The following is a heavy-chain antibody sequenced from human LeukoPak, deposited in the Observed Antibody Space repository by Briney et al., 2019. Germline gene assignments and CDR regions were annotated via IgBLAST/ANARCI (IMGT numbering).Heavy chain of an antibody. CDR2: IKQDGSEI. J-gene: IGHJ4*02. CDR3: AKVAAAGTDY. V-gene: IGHV3-7*03. D-gene: IGHD6-13*01. CDR1: GFTFSSYW. Sequence: GGSLRLSCAASGFTFSSYWMSWVRQAPGKGLEWVANIKQDGSEIYYVDSVKGRFTISRDNSKNTLYLQMNSLRAEDTAVYYCAKVAAAGTDYWGQGTLVTVSS.